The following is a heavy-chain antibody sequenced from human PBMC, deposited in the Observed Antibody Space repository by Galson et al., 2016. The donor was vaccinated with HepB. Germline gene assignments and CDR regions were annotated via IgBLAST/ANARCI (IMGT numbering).Heavy chain of an antibody. Sequence: QSGAEVKKPGESLKISCKTSGYSFTNYWIGWVRQMPGKGLEWMGIIYPGDSNATYSPSFQGQVTISVDRSISTAYLQWSSLKASDTAIYYCANDYGDYGFFDLWGQGTRVTVPS. CDR1: GYSFTNYW. V-gene: IGHV5-51*01. CDR2: IYPGDSNA. J-gene: IGHJ4*02. D-gene: IGHD4-17*01. CDR3: ANDYGDYGFFDL.